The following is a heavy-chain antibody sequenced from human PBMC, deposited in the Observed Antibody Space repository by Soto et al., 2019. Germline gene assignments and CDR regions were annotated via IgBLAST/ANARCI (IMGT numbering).Heavy chain of an antibody. V-gene: IGHV3-23*01. CDR1: GFTASSYA. CDR2: FSGSGGAT. CDR3: AKAGGDY. J-gene: IGHJ4*02. Sequence: VQVLESGGGLVQPGGSLRLSCAASGFTASSYAMSWVRQAPGKGLEWVSGFSGSGGATFYADSVKGRFTLSRDSSKNTVYLHMSRLRAEDTAVYYCAKAGGDYWGQGTLVTVSS. D-gene: IGHD3-10*01.